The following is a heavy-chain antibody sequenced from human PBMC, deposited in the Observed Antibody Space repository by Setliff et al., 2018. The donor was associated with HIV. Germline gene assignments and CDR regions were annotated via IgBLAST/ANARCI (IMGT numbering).Heavy chain of an antibody. Sequence: GASVKVSCKASGGTFSSYAISWVRRAPGQGPEWMGAIIPIFCTTKYARRFQGRVTITADASTSTAYMELSSLRSEDTAVYYCATNREQLTMTYYYYYMDVWGKGTTVTVSS. V-gene: IGHV1-69*13. CDR1: GGTFSSYA. D-gene: IGHD6-13*01. CDR3: ATNREQLTMTYYYYYMDV. J-gene: IGHJ6*03. CDR2: IIPIFCTT.